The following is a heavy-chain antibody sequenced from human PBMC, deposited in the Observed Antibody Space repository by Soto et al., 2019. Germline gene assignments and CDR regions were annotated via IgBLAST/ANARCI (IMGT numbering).Heavy chain of an antibody. CDR2: INHSGST. CDR3: ARESIAARRGDY. Sequence: QVQLQQWGAGLLKPSETLSLTCAVYGGSFSGYYWSWIRQPPGKGLEWIGEINHSGSTNYNPSLKSRVTISVDTSKNQFSLKLSSVTAADTAVYYCARESIAARRGDYWGQGTLVTVSS. CDR1: GGSFSGYY. J-gene: IGHJ4*02. D-gene: IGHD6-6*01. V-gene: IGHV4-34*01.